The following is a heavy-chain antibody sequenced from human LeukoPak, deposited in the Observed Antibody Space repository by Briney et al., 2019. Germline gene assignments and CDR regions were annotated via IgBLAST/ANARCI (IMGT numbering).Heavy chain of an antibody. D-gene: IGHD5-18*01. CDR1: GFTFSSYG. CDR2: IWYDGSNK. Sequence: GWALRLSCAASGFTFSSYGMHWVRQAPGKGLEWVSLIWYDGSNKYYADSVKGRFTISRDNSKNTLNLQMNSLRAEDTALYYCARDRAMVVGSSWYYDYWGQGTLVTVS. CDR3: ARDRAMVVGSSWYYDY. J-gene: IGHJ4*02. V-gene: IGHV3-33*01.